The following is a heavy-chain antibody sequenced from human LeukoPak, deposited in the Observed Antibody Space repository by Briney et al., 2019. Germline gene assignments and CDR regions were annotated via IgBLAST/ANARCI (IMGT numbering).Heavy chain of an antibody. CDR1: GYSISSDCY. J-gene: IGHJ5*02. CDR2: VYHTGST. D-gene: IGHD3-10*01. CDR3: ARDSGSGTFT. V-gene: IGHV4-38-2*02. Sequence: SETLSLTCIVSGYSISSDCYWGWIRQPPGKGLERIGSVYHTGSTNYNPSLKSRVTISLDTSKNQFSLKLSSVTAADTAVYYCARDSGSGTFTWGQGTLVTVSS.